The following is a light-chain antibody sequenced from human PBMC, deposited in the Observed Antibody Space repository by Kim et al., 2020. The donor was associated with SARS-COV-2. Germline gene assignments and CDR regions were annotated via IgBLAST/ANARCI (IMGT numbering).Light chain of an antibody. V-gene: IGLV2-14*03. Sequence: CLRTVTNVGANNYVSEYKQHPGKPPKLIIYDVSNRPSGVSHRFSGSKSGNTASLTISGLQAEDEADYYCSSYTSSSTGVFGTGTKVTVL. CDR3: SSYTSSSTGV. J-gene: IGLJ1*01. CDR2: DVS. CDR1: VTNVGANNY.